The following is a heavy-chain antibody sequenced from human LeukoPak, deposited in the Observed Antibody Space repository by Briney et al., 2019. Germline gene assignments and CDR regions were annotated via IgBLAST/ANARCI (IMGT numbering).Heavy chain of an antibody. J-gene: IGHJ4*02. CDR3: ARRPNANSFDY. CDR2: INPNSGGT. V-gene: IGHV1-2*02. Sequence: ASVKVSCKASGYTFTGYYMHWVRQAPGHGLEWMGWINPNSGGTNYAQKFQGRVTITRDTSISTAYMELSRLRSDDTAVYYCARRPNANSFDYWGQGTLVTVSS. D-gene: IGHD3-16*01. CDR1: GYTFTGYY.